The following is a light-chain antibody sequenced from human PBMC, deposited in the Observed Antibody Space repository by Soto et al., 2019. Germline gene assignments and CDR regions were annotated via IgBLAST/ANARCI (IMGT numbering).Light chain of an antibody. V-gene: IGLV2-14*01. Sequence: QSVLTQPASVSGSPGQSIAISCTGTSSDVGGYNYVSWYQQHPGKAPKLMIYDVGSRPSGVSNRFSGSKSGNTASLTISGFQAEDEADYYCSSYTSSSTPYVFGTGTKVTVL. J-gene: IGLJ1*01. CDR3: SSYTSSSTPYV. CDR2: DVG. CDR1: SSDVGGYNY.